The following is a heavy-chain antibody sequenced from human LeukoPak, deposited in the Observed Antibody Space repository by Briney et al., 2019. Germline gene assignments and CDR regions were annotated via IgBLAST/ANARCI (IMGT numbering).Heavy chain of an antibody. CDR1: GFTFSSYG. CDR3: AKELATIFYYYYGMDV. Sequence: PGGSLRLSCAASGFTFSSYGMHWVRQAPGKGLEWVAVISYDGSNKYYADSVKGRFTISRDNSKNTLYLQMNSLRAEDTAVYYCAKELATIFYYYYGMDVWGQGTTVTVSS. D-gene: IGHD5-12*01. J-gene: IGHJ6*02. CDR2: ISYDGSNK. V-gene: IGHV3-30*18.